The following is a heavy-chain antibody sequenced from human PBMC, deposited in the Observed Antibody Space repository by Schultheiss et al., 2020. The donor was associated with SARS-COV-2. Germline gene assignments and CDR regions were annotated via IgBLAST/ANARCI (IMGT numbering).Heavy chain of an antibody. CDR3: ARVRVNSLFGYYYYMDV. CDR1: GGSFSGYY. CDR2: IYTSGST. J-gene: IGHJ6*03. V-gene: IGHV4-59*10. Sequence: SETLSLTCAVYGGSFSGYYWSWIRQPPGKGLEWIGRIYTSGSTNYNPSLKSRVTISVDTSKNQFSLKLSSVTAADTAVYYCARVRVNSLFGYYYYMDVWGKGTTVTVSS. D-gene: IGHD2-21*01.